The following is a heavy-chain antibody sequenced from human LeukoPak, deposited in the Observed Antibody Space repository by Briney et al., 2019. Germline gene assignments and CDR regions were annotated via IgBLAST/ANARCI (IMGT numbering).Heavy chain of an antibody. Sequence: GGSLRLSCAASGFTFSSYAMHWVRQAPGKGLEYVPAISSNGGSTYYANSVKGRFTISRDNSKNTLYLQMGSLRAEDMAVYYCARSIYYYDSSGFGYFDYWGQGTLVTVSS. CDR1: GFTFSSYA. CDR2: ISSNGGST. D-gene: IGHD3-22*01. V-gene: IGHV3-64*01. CDR3: ARSIYYYDSSGFGYFDY. J-gene: IGHJ4*02.